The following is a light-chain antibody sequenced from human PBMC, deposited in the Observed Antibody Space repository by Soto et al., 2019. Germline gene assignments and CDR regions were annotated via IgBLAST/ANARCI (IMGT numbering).Light chain of an antibody. CDR3: QQYNNWPKT. Sequence: EIVLTQSPGTLSLSPGERATLSCRASRSVSSNLAWYQEKPGQAPRLLMYVASTRATGIPARFSGSGSGTEFTLTISSLQSEDFAVYYCQQYNNWPKTFGQGNKVDIK. CDR2: VAS. V-gene: IGKV3-15*01. CDR1: RSVSSN. J-gene: IGKJ1*01.